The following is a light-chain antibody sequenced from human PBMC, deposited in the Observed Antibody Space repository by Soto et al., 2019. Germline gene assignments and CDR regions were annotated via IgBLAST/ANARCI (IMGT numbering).Light chain of an antibody. CDR3: GSYARTSTYV. CDR2: EDN. Sequence: QSVLTQPASVSGSPGQSITISCTGTSSDVGSYNLVSWYQQHPGKAPKLMIYEDNKRPSGVSNRFSVSKSGYTASLTISGLQAEDEADYYCGSYARTSTYVFGSGTKVTVL. CDR1: SSDVGSYNL. J-gene: IGLJ1*01. V-gene: IGLV2-23*01.